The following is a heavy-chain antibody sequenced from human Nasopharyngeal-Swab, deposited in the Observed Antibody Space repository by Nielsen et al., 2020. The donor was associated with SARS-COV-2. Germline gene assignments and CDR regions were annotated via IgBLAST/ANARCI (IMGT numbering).Heavy chain of an antibody. D-gene: IGHD1-26*01. CDR1: GFTFSNYA. J-gene: IGHJ4*02. V-gene: IGHV3-23*05. CDR2: ITRSYNV. Sequence: GESLKISCAASGFTFSNYAMSWVRQAPGKGLELVSSITRSYNVYYADSVKGRLIISRDKSKSTLFLEMNSLRAGDTAVYYCARRAPWDSGNYLDYWGQGVLVTVS. CDR3: ARRAPWDSGNYLDY.